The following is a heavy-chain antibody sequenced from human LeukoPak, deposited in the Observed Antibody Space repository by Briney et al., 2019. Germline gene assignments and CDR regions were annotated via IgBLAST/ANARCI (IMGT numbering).Heavy chain of an antibody. CDR2: INPNSGGT. CDR1: GYTFTGYY. D-gene: IGHD6-13*01. CDR3: ARVRGVIAAAGQSHYYYYGMDV. J-gene: IGHJ6*02. V-gene: IGHV1-2*06. Sequence: ASVQVSCKASGYTFTGYYMHWVRQAPGQGLEWMGRINPNSGGTNYAQKFQGRVTMTRDTSISTAYMELSRLRSDDTAVYYCARVRGVIAAAGQSHYYYYGMDVWGQGTTVTVSS.